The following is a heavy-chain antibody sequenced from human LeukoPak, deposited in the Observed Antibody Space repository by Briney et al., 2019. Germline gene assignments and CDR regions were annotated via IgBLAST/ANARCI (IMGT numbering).Heavy chain of an antibody. J-gene: IGHJ4*02. CDR2: ISPDSGYI. CDR1: GFTFCSHS. V-gene: IGHV3-21*01. CDR3: ARGLIAAAGTNY. D-gene: IGHD6-13*01. Sequence: GGSLRLSCAPSGFTFCSHSLMCVRQAPGERLEWGSSISPDSGYIYYADSVKGRFTISRDNAENSLFLQMNSLGAEDTAVYYCARGLIAAAGTNYWGQGTLVTVSS.